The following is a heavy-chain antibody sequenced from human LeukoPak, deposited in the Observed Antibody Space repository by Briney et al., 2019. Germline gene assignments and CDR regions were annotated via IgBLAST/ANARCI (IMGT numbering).Heavy chain of an antibody. CDR3: AREWVLSDGSGSYFILFDI. J-gene: IGHJ3*02. CDR2: INPNSGGT. D-gene: IGHD3-10*01. CDR1: GYTFTGYY. Sequence: ASVKVSCKASGYTFTGYYMHWVRQAPGQGLEWMGRINPNSGGTNYAQKFQGRVTMTRDTSISTAYMELSRPRSDDTAVYYCAREWVLSDGSGSYFILFDIWGQGTMVTVSS. V-gene: IGHV1-2*06.